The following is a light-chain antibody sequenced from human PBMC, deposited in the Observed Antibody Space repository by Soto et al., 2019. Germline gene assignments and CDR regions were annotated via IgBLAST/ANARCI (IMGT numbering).Light chain of an antibody. V-gene: IGKV3-15*01. CDR2: GAS. CDR1: QSVSSN. Sequence: EIVMTQSPATLSVSPGERATLSCRASQSVSSNLAWYQQKHGQAPRLLIYGASTRATGIPARFSGSGSGTEFTLPISSLQSEDFAVYYCQQYNNWPPRYTFGQGTKLEIK. J-gene: IGKJ2*01. CDR3: QQYNNWPPRYT.